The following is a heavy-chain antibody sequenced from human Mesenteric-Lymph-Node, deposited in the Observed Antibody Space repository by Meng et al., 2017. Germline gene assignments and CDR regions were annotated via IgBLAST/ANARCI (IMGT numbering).Heavy chain of an antibody. V-gene: IGHV3-21*01. CDR3: ARDGSCSSTSCYAIDY. J-gene: IGHJ4*02. Sequence: GESLKISCAASGFTFSSHSMNWVRQAPGKGLEWVSSISSSSSYIYYADSVKGRFTISRDNAKNSLYLQMNSQRAEDTAVYYCARDGSCSSTSCYAIDYWGQGTLVTVSS. CDR1: GFTFSSHS. CDR2: ISSSSSYI. D-gene: IGHD2-2*01.